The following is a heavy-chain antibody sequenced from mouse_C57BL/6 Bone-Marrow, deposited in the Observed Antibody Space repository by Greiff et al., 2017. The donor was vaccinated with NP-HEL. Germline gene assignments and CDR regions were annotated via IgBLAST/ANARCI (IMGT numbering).Heavy chain of an antibody. V-gene: IGHV1-72*01. CDR2: IDPNSGGT. D-gene: IGHD1-1*01. Sequence: VQLQQPGADLVKPGASVKLSCKASGYTFTSYWMHWVKQRPGRGLEWIGRIDPNSGGTKFNEKFKTKATLTVDKPSSTAYMQLSSLTSEDSADYYCARYYSGSRGWYFDVWGTGTTVTVSS. CDR3: ARYYSGSRGWYFDV. J-gene: IGHJ1*03. CDR1: GYTFTSYW.